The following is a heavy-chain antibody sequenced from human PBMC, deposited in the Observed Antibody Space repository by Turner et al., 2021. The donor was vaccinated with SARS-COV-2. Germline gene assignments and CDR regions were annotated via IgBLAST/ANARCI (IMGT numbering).Heavy chain of an antibody. CDR1: GFTFTGYD. CDR2: INPNNGGT. CDR3: ARAVGYTDMEY. J-gene: IGHJ4*02. D-gene: IGHD5-18*01. V-gene: IGHV1-2*02. Sequence: QVQLVQSGAEVKKPGASVKVSCTASGFTFTGYDMHWVRQAPGQGLEWMGWINPNNGGTNCAQKFQGRVTMTRDTSISTAYMELSRLRSDDTAVYYCARAVGYTDMEYWGQGTLVTVSS.